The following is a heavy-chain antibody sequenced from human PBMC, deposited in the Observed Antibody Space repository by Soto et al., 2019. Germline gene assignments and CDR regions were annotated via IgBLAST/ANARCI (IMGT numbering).Heavy chain of an antibody. CDR1: GGSISSGGYS. CDR2: IYHSGST. D-gene: IGHD2-15*01. J-gene: IGHJ5*02. Sequence: QLQLQESGSGLVKPSQTLSLTCAVSGGSISSGGYSWSWIRQPPGKGLEWIGYIYHSGSTYYNPYLKSRVTVSVDRSKNQYPLKLSSVTAADTAVYYCARSRYCSGGSCYSKFDPWGQGTLVTVSS. CDR3: ARSRYCSGGSCYSKFDP. V-gene: IGHV4-30-2*01.